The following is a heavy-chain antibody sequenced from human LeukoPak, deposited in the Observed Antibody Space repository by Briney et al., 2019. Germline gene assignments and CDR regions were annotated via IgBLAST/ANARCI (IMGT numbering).Heavy chain of an antibody. CDR3: ARDGIVGEIDY. CDR1: GFTFSSYW. J-gene: IGHJ4*02. V-gene: IGHV3-74*01. CDR2: INSDGSST. D-gene: IGHD1-26*01. Sequence: GGSLRLSCAASGFTFSSYWMHWVRQAPGKGLVWVSRINSDGSSTSYADSVKGRFTISRDNAKNTLYLQMNSLRAEDTAVYYYARDGIVGEIDYWGQGTLVTVSS.